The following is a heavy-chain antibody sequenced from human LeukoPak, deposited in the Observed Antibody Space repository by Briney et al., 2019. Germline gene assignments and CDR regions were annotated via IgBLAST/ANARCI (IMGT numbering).Heavy chain of an antibody. CDR2: ISGSGGST. D-gene: IGHD5-18*01. CDR1: GFTFSSYA. V-gene: IGHV3-23*01. CDR3: ARDRQWDTAMVNY. J-gene: IGHJ4*02. Sequence: GGSLRPSCAASGFTFSSYAMSWVRQAPGKGLEWVSAISGSGGSTYYADSVKGRFTISRDNAKNSLYLQMNSLRAEDTAVYYCARDRQWDTAMVNYWGQGTLVTVSS.